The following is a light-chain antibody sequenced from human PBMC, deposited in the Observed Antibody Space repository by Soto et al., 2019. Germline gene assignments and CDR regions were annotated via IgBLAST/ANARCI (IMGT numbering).Light chain of an antibody. CDR1: SSDVGAYIY. CDR3: SAYSDIDTKV. Sequence: SALTQPASVSGSPGQSITISCVCTSSDVGAYIYVSWYQQFPGKAPKLILYEVNNRPSGVSNRFSGSKSDTTASLTISGLQPEDEADYYCSAYSDIDTKVFGTGTKVTVL. J-gene: IGLJ1*01. V-gene: IGLV2-14*03. CDR2: EVN.